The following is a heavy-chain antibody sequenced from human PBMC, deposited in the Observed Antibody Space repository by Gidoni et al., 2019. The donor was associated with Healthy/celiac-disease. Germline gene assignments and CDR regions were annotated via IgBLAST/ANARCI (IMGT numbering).Heavy chain of an antibody. J-gene: IGHJ4*02. CDR3: ARLGTNYDFWSRPTAFDY. D-gene: IGHD3-3*01. CDR1: GGSISSSSYY. V-gene: IGHV4-39*01. CDR2: IYYSGST. Sequence: QLQLQESGPGLVKPSETLSLTCTVSGGSISSSSYYWGWNRQPPGKGLEWIGSIYYSGSTYYNPSLKSRVTISVDTSKNQFSLKLSSVTAADTAVYYCARLGTNYDFWSRPTAFDYWGQGTLVTVSS.